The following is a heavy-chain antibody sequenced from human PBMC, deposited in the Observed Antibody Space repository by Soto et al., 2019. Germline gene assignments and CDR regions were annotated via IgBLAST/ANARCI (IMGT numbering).Heavy chain of an antibody. D-gene: IGHD2-2*01. J-gene: IGHJ5*02. CDR3: AKDLIGYCSSTSCYPINWFDP. V-gene: IGHV3-30*18. Sequence: QVQLVESGGGVVQPGRSLRLSCAASGFTFSSYGMHWVRQAPGKGLEWVAVISYDGSNKYYADSVKGRFNISRDNSKNTLYLQMNSLRAEDTAVYYCAKDLIGYCSSTSCYPINWFDPWGQGTLVTVSS. CDR2: ISYDGSNK. CDR1: GFTFSSYG.